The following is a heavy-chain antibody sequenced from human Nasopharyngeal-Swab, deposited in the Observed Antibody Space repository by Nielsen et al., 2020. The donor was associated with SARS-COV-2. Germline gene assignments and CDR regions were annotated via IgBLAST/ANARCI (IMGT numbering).Heavy chain of an antibody. CDR1: GGTFSSYA. J-gene: IGHJ6*02. D-gene: IGHD1-1*01. CDR3: ARGLVQLERIGGSYYYYGMDV. Sequence: SVKVSCKTSGGTFSSYAISWVRQAPGHGLEWMGGIIPIFGTANYAQKFQGRVTIPADESTSTAYMELSSMRSEDTAVYYCARGLVQLERIGGSYYYYGMDVWGQGTTVTVSS. V-gene: IGHV1-69*13. CDR2: IIPIFGTA.